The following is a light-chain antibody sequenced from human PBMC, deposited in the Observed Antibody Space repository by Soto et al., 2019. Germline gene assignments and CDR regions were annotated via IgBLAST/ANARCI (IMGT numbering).Light chain of an antibody. Sequence: DIQMTHSPSTLSSSVVYRFTITCRASQNIYTWLAWYQQKPGKAPKLLIYEASSLETGVPSRFSGSGSGTEFTLTISSLQPDDFATYYCQQYNTFWTFGQGTKVDIK. V-gene: IGKV1-5*03. CDR2: EAS. CDR1: QNIYTW. J-gene: IGKJ1*01. CDR3: QQYNTFWT.